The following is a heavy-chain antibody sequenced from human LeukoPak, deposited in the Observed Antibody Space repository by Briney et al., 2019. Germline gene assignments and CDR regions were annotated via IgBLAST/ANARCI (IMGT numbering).Heavy chain of an antibody. CDR1: GFTFDDYG. D-gene: IGHD3-10*01. Sequence: GGSLRLSCAASGFTFDDYGMSWVRQAPGKGLEWVSGINWNGGSTGYADSVKGRFTISRDNAKNSLYLQMNSLRAEDTAVYYCARGKGDLWFGELLGYYYYYMDVWGKGTTVTISS. V-gene: IGHV3-20*04. CDR3: ARGKGDLWFGELLGYYYYYMDV. CDR2: INWNGGST. J-gene: IGHJ6*03.